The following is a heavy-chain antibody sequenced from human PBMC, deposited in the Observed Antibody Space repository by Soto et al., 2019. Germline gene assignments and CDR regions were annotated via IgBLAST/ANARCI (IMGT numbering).Heavy chain of an antibody. J-gene: IGHJ6*02. Sequence: ESGGGLVLPGGSLRLSCAASGFTLSSYNMNWVRQAPGKGLEWVSYISGSSDTIYYADSVKGRFTISRDNAKNSLYLQMDSLRDEDTAVYYCARDHGGSTWFVGIYYYFGVDVWGQGTTVTVSS. V-gene: IGHV3-48*02. CDR1: GFTLSSYN. CDR2: ISGSSDTI. CDR3: ARDHGGSTWFVGIYYYFGVDV. D-gene: IGHD6-13*01.